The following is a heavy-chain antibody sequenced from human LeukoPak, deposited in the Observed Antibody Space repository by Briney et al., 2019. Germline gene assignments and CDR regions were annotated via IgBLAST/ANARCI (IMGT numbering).Heavy chain of an antibody. CDR2: IRYDGSNK. J-gene: IGHJ4*02. Sequence: PEGSLRLSCAASGFTFSSYGMHWVRQAPGKGLEWVAFIRYDGSNKYYADSVKGRFTISRDNSKNTLYLQMNSLRAEDTAVYYCAKQESAAPLRWGQGTLVTVSS. CDR1: GFTFSSYG. CDR3: AKQESAAPLR. V-gene: IGHV3-30*02. D-gene: IGHD2-15*01.